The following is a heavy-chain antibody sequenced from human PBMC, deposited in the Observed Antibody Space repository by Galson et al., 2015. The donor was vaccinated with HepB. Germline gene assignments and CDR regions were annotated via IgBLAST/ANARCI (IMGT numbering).Heavy chain of an antibody. D-gene: IGHD5-12*01. CDR2: IYWNDDK. CDR1: GFSLSTRGVG. CDR3: ARLYSAYEFDH. V-gene: IGHV2-5*01. Sequence: PALVKPTQTLTLTCTFSGFSLSTRGVGVGWIRQPPGKALEWLTLIYWNDDKHYSPSLESRLTITKDTSKNQAVLTMTNMDPVDTATYYCARLYSAYEFDHWGQGTLVTVSS. J-gene: IGHJ4*02.